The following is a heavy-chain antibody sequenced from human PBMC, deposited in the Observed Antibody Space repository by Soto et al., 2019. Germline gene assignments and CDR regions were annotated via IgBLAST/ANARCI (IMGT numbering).Heavy chain of an antibody. CDR1: GGTFSSYA. J-gene: IGHJ4*02. D-gene: IGHD3-22*01. V-gene: IGHV1-69*13. Sequence: GASVKVSCKASGGTFSSYAISWVRQAPGQGLEWMGGIIPIFGTANYAQKFQGRVTITADESTSTAYMELSSLRSEDTAVYYCARAEDYYYDSSGPFDYWGQGTLVTVSS. CDR2: IIPIFGTA. CDR3: ARAEDYYYDSSGPFDY.